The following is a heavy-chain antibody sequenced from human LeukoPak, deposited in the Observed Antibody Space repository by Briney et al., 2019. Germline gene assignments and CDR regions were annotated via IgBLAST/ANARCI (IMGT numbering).Heavy chain of an antibody. D-gene: IGHD6-19*01. CDR1: GFTFTHHA. CDR3: AKDRSTGFYYLHS. CDR2: VSGSGSLK. J-gene: IGHJ4*02. V-gene: IGHV3-23*01. Sequence: SGGSLLLSCAGSGFTFTHHALSRVRQAPGKGLEWVSTVSGSGSLKFYAASVKGRFTISRDNSENTLYLQMSGLSTEDTALYYCAKDRSTGFYYLHSWGQGTLVTVSS.